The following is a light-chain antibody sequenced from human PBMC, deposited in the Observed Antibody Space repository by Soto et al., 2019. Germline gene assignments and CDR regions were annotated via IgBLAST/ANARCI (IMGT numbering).Light chain of an antibody. V-gene: IGLV1-51*01. CDR1: SSNIENNP. CDR3: GTWDTSLSAGV. CDR2: DND. J-gene: IGLJ2*01. Sequence: QYVLTQPPSISAAPGQRVTISCSGSSSNIENNPVSWYRHLPGTVPRLLINDNDKRPSGIPDPFSGSKSGTSATLGITGLQTGDEADYYCGTWDTSLSAGVFGGGTKVTVL.